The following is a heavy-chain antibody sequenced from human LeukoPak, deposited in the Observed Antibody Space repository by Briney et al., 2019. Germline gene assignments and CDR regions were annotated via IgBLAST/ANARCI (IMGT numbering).Heavy chain of an antibody. D-gene: IGHD3-10*01. V-gene: IGHV3-23*01. J-gene: IGHJ4*02. CDR2: ISGSGAST. CDR3: AKVTYGSGTYGAFDY. Sequence: PGGSLRLSCAASGFTFSSYAMSWVRQAPGKGLEWVSVISGSGASTYYADSVKGRFTISRDNSKNTLYLQMNSLRAEDTAVYYCAKVTYGSGTYGAFDYWGQGTLVTVSS. CDR1: GFTFSSYA.